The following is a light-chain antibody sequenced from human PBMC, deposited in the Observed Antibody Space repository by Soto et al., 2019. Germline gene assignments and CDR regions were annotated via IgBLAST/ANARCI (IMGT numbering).Light chain of an antibody. CDR2: SNN. Sequence: QSVLTQPPSASGTPGQRVIISCSGSRTTIGSNFVYWYQQVPGTGPKLLIYSNNQRPSGVPDRFSASKAGTSASLAISGLRSEDEANYYCATWDDSLNNPVFGGGTQLTVL. CDR1: RTTIGSNF. CDR3: ATWDDSLNNPV. V-gene: IGLV1-47*02. J-gene: IGLJ3*02.